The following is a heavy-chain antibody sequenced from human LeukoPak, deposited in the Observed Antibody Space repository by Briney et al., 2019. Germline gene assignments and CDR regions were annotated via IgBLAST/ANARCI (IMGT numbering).Heavy chain of an antibody. CDR3: ARDFYDTSGYYYDY. CDR2: ISYHGSNK. Sequence: GGSLRLSCAASGFTFSYYGLHWDRQAPGKGLEWVALISYHGSNKYYADSVKGRFTISRDNSKNTLYLQMNSLRAEDTAVYYCARDFYDTSGYYYDYWGQGTLVTVSS. D-gene: IGHD3-22*01. CDR1: GFTFSYYG. J-gene: IGHJ4*02. V-gene: IGHV3-33*05.